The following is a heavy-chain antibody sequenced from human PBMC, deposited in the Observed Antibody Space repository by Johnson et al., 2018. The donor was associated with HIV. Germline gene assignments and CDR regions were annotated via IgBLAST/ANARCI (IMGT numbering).Heavy chain of an antibody. J-gene: IGHJ3*02. D-gene: IGHD2-2*01. CDR3: ARETRDDAFEI. V-gene: IGHV3-7*05. Sequence: VLLVESGGGLVQPGGSLRLSCAASGFTLSSYWMSWVRQAPGKGLEWVANIKQDGSEKYYVDSVKGRFTISRDNAKNSLYLQMNSLRAEDTAMYYCARETRDDAFEIWGQGTLVIVSS. CDR2: IKQDGSEK. CDR1: GFTLSSYW.